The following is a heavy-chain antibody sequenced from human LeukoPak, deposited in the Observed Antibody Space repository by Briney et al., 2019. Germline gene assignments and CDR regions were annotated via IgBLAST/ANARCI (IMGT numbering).Heavy chain of an antibody. V-gene: IGHV5-51*01. Sequence: GESLKISCKGSGYIFPNYWLGWVRQMPGKGLEWMGFIYAGDSDTTYSPSFQGQVTISADKSINTVYLQWSNLKASDTATYYCARRGGGRDYYYMDVWGKGATVTVSS. CDR3: ARRGGGRDYYYMDV. CDR1: GYIFPNYW. CDR2: IYAGDSDT. J-gene: IGHJ6*03. D-gene: IGHD3-16*01.